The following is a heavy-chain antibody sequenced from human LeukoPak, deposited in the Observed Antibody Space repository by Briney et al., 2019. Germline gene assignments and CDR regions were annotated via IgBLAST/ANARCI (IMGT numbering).Heavy chain of an antibody. D-gene: IGHD3-22*01. J-gene: IGHJ4*02. CDR3: ARGLVHDTSGYYSDY. Sequence: SGGSLRLSCAASGFTFNAFWMHWVRQAPGEGLVWVSRINSDGSSIAYADSVKGRFTISRDNAKNTLYLQMNSLKAEDAAVYYCARGLVHDTSGYYSDYWGQGTLVTVSS. CDR2: INSDGSSI. V-gene: IGHV3-74*01. CDR1: GFTFNAFW.